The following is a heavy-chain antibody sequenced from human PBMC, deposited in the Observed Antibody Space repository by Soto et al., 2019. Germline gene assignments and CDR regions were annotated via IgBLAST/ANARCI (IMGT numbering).Heavy chain of an antibody. Sequence: QPGGSLRLSCAASGFTFSSYAMSWVRQXPGKGLEWVSAISGSGGSTYYADSVKGRFTISRDNSKNTLYLQMNSLRAEDTAVYYCAKVQTLYCISTSCMRVAFDTWAQGTMVTVS. CDR3: AKVQTLYCISTSCMRVAFDT. D-gene: IGHD2-2*01. CDR1: GFTFSSYA. CDR2: ISGSGGST. J-gene: IGHJ3*02. V-gene: IGHV3-23*01.